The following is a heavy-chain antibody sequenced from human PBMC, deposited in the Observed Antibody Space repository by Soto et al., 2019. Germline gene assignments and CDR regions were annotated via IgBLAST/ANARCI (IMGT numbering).Heavy chain of an antibody. Sequence: ASVKVSCKASGYTFTSYGISWVRQAPGQGLEWMGWISAYNGNTNYAQKLQGRVTMTTDTSTSTAYMELRSLRSDDTAVYYCARDSYYSSSWYYYGMDAWGQGTTVTVSS. J-gene: IGHJ6*02. D-gene: IGHD6-13*01. V-gene: IGHV1-18*04. CDR2: ISAYNGNT. CDR1: GYTFTSYG. CDR3: ARDSYYSSSWYYYGMDA.